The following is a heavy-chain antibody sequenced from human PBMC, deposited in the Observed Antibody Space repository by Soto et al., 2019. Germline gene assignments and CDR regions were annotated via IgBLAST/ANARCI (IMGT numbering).Heavy chain of an antibody. CDR3: ASGHDAYKVRY. Sequence: QVQLQESGPGLVKPSQTLSLTCTVSGGSISSGGTGSYWTWIRQLPGKGLESIGYIYYTGNTYYTPSLKCRPTISIDTSENHFSLKLTSVTAADTAVYFCASGHDAYKVRYWGQGTLVTVSS. J-gene: IGHJ4*02. CDR2: IYYTGNT. CDR1: GGSISSGGTGSY. V-gene: IGHV4-31*03. D-gene: IGHD1-1*01.